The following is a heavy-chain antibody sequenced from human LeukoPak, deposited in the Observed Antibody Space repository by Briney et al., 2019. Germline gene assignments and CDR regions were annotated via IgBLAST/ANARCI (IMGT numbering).Heavy chain of an antibody. J-gene: IGHJ3*02. D-gene: IGHD2-2*02. V-gene: IGHV1-2*02. CDR2: INPNSGGT. CDR1: GYTFTGYY. Sequence: ATVKVSCKASGYTFTGYYMHWVRQAPGQGLEWMGWINPNSGGTNYAQKLQGRVTMTRDTSISTAYMELSRLRSDDTAVYYCARGCSSTSCYTEDAFDIWGQGTMVTVSS. CDR3: ARGCSSTSCYTEDAFDI.